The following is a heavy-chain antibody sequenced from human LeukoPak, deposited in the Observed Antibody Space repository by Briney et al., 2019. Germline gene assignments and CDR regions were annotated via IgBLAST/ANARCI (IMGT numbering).Heavy chain of an antibody. J-gene: IGHJ3*02. CDR2: TYYRSKWHN. V-gene: IGHV6-1*01. Sequence: SQTLSLTCAISGDSVSSNSAAWNWIRQSPSRGLEWLGRTYYRSKWHNDYAVSVKSRITINPDTSKNQFSLHLNSVTPEDTAVYYCARGGQGDGYSADDAFDIWGQGTMVTVSS. D-gene: IGHD5-24*01. CDR3: ARGGQGDGYSADDAFDI. CDR1: GDSVSSNSAA.